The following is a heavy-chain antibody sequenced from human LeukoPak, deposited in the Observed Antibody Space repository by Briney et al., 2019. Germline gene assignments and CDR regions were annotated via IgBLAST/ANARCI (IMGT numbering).Heavy chain of an antibody. CDR1: GFTFIDYD. CDR2: IGIRGDT. Sequence: GGSLRLSCAASGFTFIDYDMHWVRQVIGKGLEWVSAIGIRGDTHYSGSVKGRFTISRDNAQNLLYLQMNSLRGEDAAVYSCGGFGYEAGIDLWGQGTLVTVSS. D-gene: IGHD2-2*03. V-gene: IGHV3-13*01. J-gene: IGHJ4*01. CDR3: GGFGYEAGIDL.